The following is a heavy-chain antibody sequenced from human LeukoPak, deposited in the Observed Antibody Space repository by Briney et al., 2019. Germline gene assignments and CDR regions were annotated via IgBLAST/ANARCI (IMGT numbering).Heavy chain of an antibody. CDR3: AAEQQLAPFDY. CDR1: GFTFDDYA. V-gene: IGHV3-9*01. D-gene: IGHD6-13*01. CDR2: ISWNSGSI. J-gene: IGHJ4*02. Sequence: GGSLRLSCAASGFTFDDYAMHWVRQAPGKGLEWVSGISWNSGSIGYADSVKGRFTISRDNSKNTLYLQMNSLRAEDTAVYYCAAEQQLAPFDYWGQGTLVTVSS.